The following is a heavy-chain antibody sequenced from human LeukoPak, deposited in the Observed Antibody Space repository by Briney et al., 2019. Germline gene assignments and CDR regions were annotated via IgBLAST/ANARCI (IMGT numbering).Heavy chain of an antibody. V-gene: IGHV1-2*02. Sequence: ASVKVSCKASGYTFTGYYMHWVRQAPGQGLEWMGWINPSSGGTNYAQKFQGRVTMTRDTSISTAYMELSRLRSDDTAVYYCARDRGGRYCSGGSCYSAGDKGGIDYWGQGTLVTVSS. CDR3: ARDRGGRYCSGGSCYSAGDKGGIDY. CDR2: INPSSGGT. D-gene: IGHD2-15*01. CDR1: GYTFTGYY. J-gene: IGHJ4*02.